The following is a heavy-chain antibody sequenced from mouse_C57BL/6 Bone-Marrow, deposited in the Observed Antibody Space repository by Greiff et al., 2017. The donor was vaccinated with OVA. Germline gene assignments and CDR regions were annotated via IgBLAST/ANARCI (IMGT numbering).Heavy chain of an antibody. Sequence: QVQLQQPGAELVKPGASVTLSCKASGSTFTSYWMNWVKQRPGRGLEWIGRLDPNSGGTKSNEKFKSKAKLTVDKTSSTAYMQLSSLTSDDSAVYYCARWDYDGYYSYYFDYWGQGTTLTVSS. V-gene: IGHV1-72*01. CDR3: ARWDYDGYYSYYFDY. CDR1: GSTFTSYW. CDR2: LDPNSGGT. D-gene: IGHD2-3*01. J-gene: IGHJ2*01.